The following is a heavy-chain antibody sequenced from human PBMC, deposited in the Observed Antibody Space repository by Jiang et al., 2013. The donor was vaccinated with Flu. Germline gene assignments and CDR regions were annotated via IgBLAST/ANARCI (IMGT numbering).Heavy chain of an antibody. CDR1: GYSFTSQW. Sequence: EVKKPGDFLRISCRASGYSFTSQWISWVRQMPGKGLEWMGRIDPSDSYSNYSPSVQGHVNISVDRSINTAYLQWRSLKASDTAIYYCARHNGASAHQRALPGNNWFDPWGQGTLVTVSS. J-gene: IGHJ5*02. CDR2: IDPSDSYS. D-gene: IGHD2-8*01. V-gene: IGHV5-10-1*01. CDR3: ARHNGASAHQRALPGNNWFDP.